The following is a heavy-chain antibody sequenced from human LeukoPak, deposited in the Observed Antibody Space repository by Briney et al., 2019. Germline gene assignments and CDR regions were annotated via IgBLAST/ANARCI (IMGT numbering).Heavy chain of an antibody. CDR1: GGSISSGDYY. J-gene: IGHJ6*04. CDR3: ARDPLVVVAATRYYYYGMDV. D-gene: IGHD2-15*01. V-gene: IGHV4-30-4*01. CDR2: IYYSGST. Sequence: PSQTLSLTCTVSGGSISSGDYYWSWIRQPPGKGLEWIGYIYYSGSTYYNPPPKSRVTISVDTSKNQFSLKLSSVTAADTAVYYCARDPLVVVAATRYYYYGMDVWGKGTTVTVSS.